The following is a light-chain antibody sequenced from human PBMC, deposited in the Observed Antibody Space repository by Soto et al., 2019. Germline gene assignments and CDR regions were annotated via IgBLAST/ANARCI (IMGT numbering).Light chain of an antibody. V-gene: IGLV2-14*01. CDR3: TSYTSMSTYV. CDR2: DVN. CDR1: SSDVGAYNF. Sequence: QSALTQPASVSGSPGQSISISCTGTSSDVGAYNFVSWYQQHPDKAPKLVIFDVNNRPSGVYNRFSGAKSGNTASLTISGLRAEDEADDYCTSYTSMSTYVFGTGTQLTVL. J-gene: IGLJ1*01.